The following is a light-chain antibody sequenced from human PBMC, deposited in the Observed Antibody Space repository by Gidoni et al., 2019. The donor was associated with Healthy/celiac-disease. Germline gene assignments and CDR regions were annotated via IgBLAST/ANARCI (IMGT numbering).Light chain of an antibody. Sequence: LQMNHSPSSLSASVGDRVTITCRARPSISSYLNWYQQKPVKAPMILIYAASSLQSGVPSRFSGSGSGIDFTLTISSLQPEDFATYYCQQSYSTPITFGPGTKVDIK. CDR1: PSISSY. CDR3: QQSYSTPIT. V-gene: IGKV1-39*01. CDR2: AAS. J-gene: IGKJ3*01.